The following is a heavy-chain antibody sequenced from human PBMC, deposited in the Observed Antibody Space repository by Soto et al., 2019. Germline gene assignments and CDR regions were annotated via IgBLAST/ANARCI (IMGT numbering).Heavy chain of an antibody. CDR2: SYHSGST. J-gene: IGHJ3*02. CDR3: AGGYVAFAI. Sequence: QLQLQESGSGLVKPSQTLSLTCAVSGGSISSGGYSWSWIRQPPGKGLEWIGYSYHSGSTYYNPSLKGRVNISVDRSKNQFSPKLSSVTAADTAVYYCAGGYVAFAIWGQGTMVTVSS. V-gene: IGHV4-30-2*01. CDR1: GGSISSGGYS. D-gene: IGHD2-15*01.